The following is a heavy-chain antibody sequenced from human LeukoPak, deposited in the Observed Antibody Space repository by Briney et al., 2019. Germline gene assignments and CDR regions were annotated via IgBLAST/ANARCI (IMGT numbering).Heavy chain of an antibody. CDR2: ISAYNGNT. V-gene: IGHV1-18*01. CDR3: ARVDIVVVPAGMDV. J-gene: IGHJ6*02. D-gene: IGHD2-2*01. CDR1: GGTFSSYA. Sequence: ASVKVSCKASGGTFSSYAISWVRQAPGQGLEWMGWISAYNGNTNYAQKLQGRVTMTTDTSTSTAYMELRSLRSDDTAVYYCARVDIVVVPAGMDVWGQGTTVTVSS.